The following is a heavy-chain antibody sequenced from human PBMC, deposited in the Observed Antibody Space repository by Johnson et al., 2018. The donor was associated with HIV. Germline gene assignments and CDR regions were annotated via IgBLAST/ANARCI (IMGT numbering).Heavy chain of an antibody. Sequence: QVQLVESGGGVVQPGRSLRLSCAASGFTFSRYAMHWVRQAPGKGLEWVAVISYDGSNKYYADSVKGRFTISRDNSKNMLYLQINSLRAEDTAVYYCAKEYLGRWAHDYYASSGSDDAFDIWGQGTMVTVSS. D-gene: IGHD3-22*01. J-gene: IGHJ3*02. CDR2: ISYDGSNK. V-gene: IGHV3-30*04. CDR1: GFTFSRYA. CDR3: AKEYLGRWAHDYYASSGSDDAFDI.